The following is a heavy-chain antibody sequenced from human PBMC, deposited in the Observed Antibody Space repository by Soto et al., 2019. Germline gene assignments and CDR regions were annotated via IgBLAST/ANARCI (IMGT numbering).Heavy chain of an antibody. CDR1: GFTFSTYW. D-gene: IGHD2-15*01. CDR3: ARDRRYCSGGSCFTYNWFDP. CDR2: IKYDGSNK. J-gene: IGHJ5*02. Sequence: GGSLRLSCAASGFTFSTYWMSWVRQAPGKGLEWVANIKYDGSNKYYVDSVKGRLTISRDNSKNTLYLQMNSLRAEDTAVYYCARDRRYCSGGSCFTYNWFDPWGQGTLVTVSS. V-gene: IGHV3-7*01.